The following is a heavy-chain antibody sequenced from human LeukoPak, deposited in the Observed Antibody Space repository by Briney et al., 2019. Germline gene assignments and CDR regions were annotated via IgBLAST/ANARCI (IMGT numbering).Heavy chain of an antibody. Sequence: SETLSLTCTVSGVSISTSYWSWIRQPPGKGLEWVGYIHYSGDTNYNPSLKSRVTMSADTSKNQFSLTLSSVTAADAAVYYCRRGTVTTANFDWWGQGTLVTVPS. CDR2: IHYSGDT. CDR1: GVSISTSY. D-gene: IGHD4-17*01. J-gene: IGHJ4*02. V-gene: IGHV4-59*01. CDR3: RRGTVTTANFDW.